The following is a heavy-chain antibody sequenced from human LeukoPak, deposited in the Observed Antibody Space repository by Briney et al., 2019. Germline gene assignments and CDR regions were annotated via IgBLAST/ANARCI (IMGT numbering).Heavy chain of an antibody. Sequence: SETLSLTCTVSGGSISSSSYYWGWIRQPPGKGLGWIGSIYYSGSTYYNPSLKSRVTISVDTSKNQFSLKLSSVTAADTAVYYCGATSLKQWLQKANWGQGTLVTVSS. V-gene: IGHV4-39*01. CDR2: IYYSGST. J-gene: IGHJ4*02. D-gene: IGHD6-19*01. CDR3: GATSLKQWLQKAN. CDR1: GGSISSSSYY.